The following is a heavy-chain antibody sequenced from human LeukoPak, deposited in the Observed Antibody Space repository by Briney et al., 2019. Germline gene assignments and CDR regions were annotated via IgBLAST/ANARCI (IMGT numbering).Heavy chain of an antibody. J-gene: IGHJ4*02. Sequence: SETLSLTCTVSGGSISSYYWSWIRQPAGKGLEWIGRIYTSGSTNYNPSLKSRFIISVDTSKNQFSLKLTSVTDADTAVYYCARGERSGTYYIVTDYFDYWSQGTLVTVYS. CDR1: GGSISSYY. CDR2: IYTSGST. D-gene: IGHD1-26*01. CDR3: ARGERSGTYYIVTDYFDY. V-gene: IGHV4-4*07.